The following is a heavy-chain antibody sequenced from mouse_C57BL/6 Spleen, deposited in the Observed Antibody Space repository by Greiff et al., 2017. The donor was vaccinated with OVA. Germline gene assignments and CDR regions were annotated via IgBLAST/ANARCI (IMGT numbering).Heavy chain of an antibody. CDR2: IYPGDGDT. CDR3: ARAYSNYVGWYFDV. CDR1: GYAFSSSW. Sequence: VQGVESGPELVKPGASVKISCKASGYAFSSSWMNWVKQRPGKGLEWIGRIYPGDGDTNYNGKFKGKATLTADKSSSTAYMQLSSLTSEDSAVYFCARAYSNYVGWYFDVWGTGTTVTVSS. V-gene: IGHV1-82*01. J-gene: IGHJ1*03. D-gene: IGHD2-5*01.